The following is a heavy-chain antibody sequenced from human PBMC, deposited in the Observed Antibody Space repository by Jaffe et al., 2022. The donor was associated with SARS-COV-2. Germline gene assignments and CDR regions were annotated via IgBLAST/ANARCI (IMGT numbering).Heavy chain of an antibody. Sequence: QVQLVQSGAEVKKPGASVKVSCKASGYTFTGYYMHWVRQAPGQGLEWMGRINPNSGGTNYAQKFQGRVTMTRDTSISTAYMELSRLRSDDTAVYYCARDQGIQLGDYYDSSGPPLHWGQGTLVTVSS. CDR1: GYTFTGYY. CDR2: INPNSGGT. D-gene: IGHD3-22*01. J-gene: IGHJ4*02. CDR3: ARDQGIQLGDYYDSSGPPLH. V-gene: IGHV1-2*06.